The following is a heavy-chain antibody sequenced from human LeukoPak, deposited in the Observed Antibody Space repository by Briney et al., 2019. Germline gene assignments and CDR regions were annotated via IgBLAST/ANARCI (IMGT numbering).Heavy chain of an antibody. CDR3: AKAMDYYDSSGYCFDY. D-gene: IGHD3-22*01. V-gene: IGHV3-30*18. Sequence: GSLRLSCAASGFTFSSYGMHWVRQAPGKGLEWVAVMSYDGSNKYYADSVKGRFTISRDNSKNTLYLQMNSLRAEDTAVYYCAKAMDYYDSSGYCFDYWGQGTLVTVSS. CDR2: MSYDGSNK. CDR1: GFTFSSYG. J-gene: IGHJ4*02.